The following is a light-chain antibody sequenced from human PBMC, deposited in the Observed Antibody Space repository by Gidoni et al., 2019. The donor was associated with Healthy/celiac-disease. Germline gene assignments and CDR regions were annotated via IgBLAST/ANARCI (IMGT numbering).Light chain of an antibody. V-gene: IGLV2-14*01. CDR2: DVI. CDR3: SSYTSSSTLV. J-gene: IGLJ2*01. Sequence: QSALTQTASVSGSPGQSITISGTGTSSDVGGSHDVSWYPPHPGKAPKLMIYDVITRPSGVSNRFSGSKSGNTASLTISGLQAEDEADYYCSSYTSSSTLVFGGGTKLTVL. CDR1: SSDVGGSHD.